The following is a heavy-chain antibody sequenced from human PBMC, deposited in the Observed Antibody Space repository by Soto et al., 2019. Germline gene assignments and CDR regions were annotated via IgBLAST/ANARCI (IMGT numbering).Heavy chain of an antibody. CDR1: GGTFSSYA. J-gene: IGHJ6*02. CDR3: ARERNWNDLLGMDV. V-gene: IGHV1-69*13. CDR2: IIPIFGTA. Sequence: GASVKVSCKASGGTFSSYAISWVRQAPGQGLEWMGGIIPIFGTANYAQKFQGRVTITADESTSTAYMELSSLRSEDTAVYYCARERNWNDLLGMDVWGQGTTVTVSS. D-gene: IGHD1-20*01.